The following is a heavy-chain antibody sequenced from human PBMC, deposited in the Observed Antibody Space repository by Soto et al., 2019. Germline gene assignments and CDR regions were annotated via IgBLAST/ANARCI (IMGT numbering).Heavy chain of an antibody. Sequence: QVQLQQWGAGLLKPSETLSLTCAVYGGSFSGYQWSWIRQTPGKGLEWIGEINDSGNINYNPSLKRRVTIFLDTPKKQISLNLSSVTAADTAVYYCARGLILWFGELSRRGGYYYYMDVWGKGTTVIVSS. CDR1: GGSFSGYQ. J-gene: IGHJ6*03. D-gene: IGHD3-10*01. CDR2: INDSGNI. CDR3: ARGLILWFGELSRRGGYYYYMDV. V-gene: IGHV4-34*01.